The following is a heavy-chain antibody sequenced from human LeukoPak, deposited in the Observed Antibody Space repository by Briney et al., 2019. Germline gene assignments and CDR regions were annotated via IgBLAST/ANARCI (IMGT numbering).Heavy chain of an antibody. CDR1: GFTFSTYW. Sequence: PGGSLRLSCAASGFTFSTYWMSWVRQAPGKGLEWVANIKRDGGEKYYLDSVKGRFTISRDNAKNSVFLQMNSLRAEDTAVYYCARGKGLDYWGQGTLVTVSS. V-gene: IGHV3-7*04. J-gene: IGHJ4*02. CDR3: ARGKGLDY. CDR2: IKRDGGEK.